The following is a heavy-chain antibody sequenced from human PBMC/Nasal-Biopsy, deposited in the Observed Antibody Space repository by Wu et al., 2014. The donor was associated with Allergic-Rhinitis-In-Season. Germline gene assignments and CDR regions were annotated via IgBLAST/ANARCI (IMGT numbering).Heavy chain of an antibody. CDR3: ARTMDPDMRISYHYYMDV. V-gene: IGHV2-70*04. CDR2: IDWDHNT. CDR1: GFSLNTRAMR. D-gene: IGHD5-18*01. Sequence: PALVKPTQTLTLTCTFSGFSLNTRAMRVSWLRQPPGRALEWLARIDWDHNTYYNRSLRPRLTISTDTSKNQVVLTMSNMDPVDTGTYYCARTMDPDMRISYHYYMDVWGKGTTVTVSS. J-gene: IGHJ6*04.